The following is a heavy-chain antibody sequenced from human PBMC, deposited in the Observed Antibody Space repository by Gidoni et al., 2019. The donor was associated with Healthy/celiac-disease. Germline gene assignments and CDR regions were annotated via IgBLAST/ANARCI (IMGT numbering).Heavy chain of an antibody. Sequence: EVQLVEAGGGLVQPGRSLRLSCAASGFTFDDYAMHWVRQAPGKGMEWFSGISWNSGSIGYADSVKGRVTISSDNAKNFLYLQMNSLRAEDTALYYCAKDNRPCDSSGYYDYWGQGTLVTVSS. CDR2: ISWNSGSI. D-gene: IGHD3-22*01. J-gene: IGHJ4*02. CDR1: GFTFDDYA. V-gene: IGHV3-9*01. CDR3: AKDNRPCDSSGYYDY.